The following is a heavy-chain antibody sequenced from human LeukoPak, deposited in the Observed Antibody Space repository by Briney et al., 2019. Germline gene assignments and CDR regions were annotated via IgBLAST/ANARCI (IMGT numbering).Heavy chain of an antibody. Sequence: SETLSLTCTVSGYSISSGYYWVWIRQSPGKGLELTGSIDHSGSTYYNPSLKSRITISVDTSKNQSSLKLSSVTAADPAVYYCARDSALAQAVMFDYWGQGTLVTVSS. CDR1: GYSISSGYY. V-gene: IGHV4-38-2*02. D-gene: IGHD6-19*01. CDR3: ARDSALAQAVMFDY. CDR2: IDHSGST. J-gene: IGHJ4*02.